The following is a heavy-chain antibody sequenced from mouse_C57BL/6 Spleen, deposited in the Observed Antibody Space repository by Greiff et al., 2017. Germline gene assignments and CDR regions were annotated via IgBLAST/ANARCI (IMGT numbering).Heavy chain of an antibody. V-gene: IGHV3-6*01. J-gene: IGHJ4*01. CDR1: GYSITSGYY. CDR2: ISNVGSN. CDR3: SRENYGSNYAMDY. Sequence: EVKLQESGPGLVKPSQSLSLTCSVTGYSITSGYYWNWIRQIPGNKLEWMGYISNVGSNNYNPYLKNRISITRDTSKNQFFLKLNSVTTEDTATYYCSRENYGSNYAMDYWGQGTSVTVSS. D-gene: IGHD1-1*01.